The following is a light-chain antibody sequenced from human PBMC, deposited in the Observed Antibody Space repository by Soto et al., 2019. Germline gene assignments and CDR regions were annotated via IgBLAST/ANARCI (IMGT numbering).Light chain of an antibody. J-gene: IGKJ1*01. V-gene: IGKV1-27*01. CDR2: DAS. Sequence: DIQLPQSPSSWSTSVGDRPTIPCRAGQGIRNYLAWYQQKPGKVPKLLIYDASALQRGVPSRFSGSGSGTKFTLTIASLQPEDFATDYCQQSYSSTRTFGQGTQVDIK. CDR1: QGIRNY. CDR3: QQSYSSTRT.